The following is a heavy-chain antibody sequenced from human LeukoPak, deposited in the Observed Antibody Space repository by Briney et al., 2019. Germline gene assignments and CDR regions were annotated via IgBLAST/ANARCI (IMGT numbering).Heavy chain of an antibody. CDR3: ARGGLRYFDLCWFDP. CDR1: GGSFRGYY. D-gene: IGHD3-9*01. V-gene: IGHV4-34*01. CDR2: INHSGST. J-gene: IGHJ5*02. Sequence: SETLSLTCAVYGGSFRGYYWSWIRQPPGKGLEWIGEINHSGSTNYNPSLKSRVTISVDTSKNQFSLKLSSVTAADTAVYYCARGGLRYFDLCWFDPWGQGTLVTVPS.